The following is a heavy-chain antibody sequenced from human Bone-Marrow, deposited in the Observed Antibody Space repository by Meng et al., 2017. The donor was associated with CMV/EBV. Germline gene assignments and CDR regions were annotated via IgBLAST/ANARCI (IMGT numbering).Heavy chain of an antibody. CDR3: ARTTGTGAFDI. J-gene: IGHJ3*02. CDR2: IGTAGDT. Sequence: GESLKISCAASGFTFSSYAMSWVRQATGKGLEWVSAIGTAGDTYYPGSVKGRFTISRENAKNSLYLQMNSLRAGDTAVYYCARTTGTGAFDIWGQGTMVTVSS. V-gene: IGHV3-13*01. D-gene: IGHD1-1*01. CDR1: GFTFSSYA.